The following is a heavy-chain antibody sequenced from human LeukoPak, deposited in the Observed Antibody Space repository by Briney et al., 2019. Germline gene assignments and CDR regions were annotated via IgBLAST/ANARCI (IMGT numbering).Heavy chain of an antibody. CDR1: GGSISSYY. CDR2: IYYSGST. D-gene: IGHD1-7*01. V-gene: IGHV4-59*08. J-gene: IGHJ5*02. CDR3: ARAWRSNWNYEGGWFDP. Sequence: PSETLSLTCTVSGGSISSYYWSWIRQPPGKGLEWIGYIYYSGSTYYNPSLKSRVTISVDTSKDQFSLKLSSVTAADTAVYYCARAWRSNWNYEGGWFDPWGQGTLVTVSS.